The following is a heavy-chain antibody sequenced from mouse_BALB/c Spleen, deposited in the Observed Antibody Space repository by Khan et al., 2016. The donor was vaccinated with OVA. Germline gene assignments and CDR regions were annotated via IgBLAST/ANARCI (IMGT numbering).Heavy chain of an antibody. CDR2: IDPFNGGT. Sequence: VQLQQSGPELMKPGASVKISCKASGYSFTSYYIHWVKLSHGKSLEWIGYIDPFNGGTTYNQKFKGKATLTVDKSSSTAYMHLSSLTSEESAVYYCARHGYVAGFAYWGQGTLVTVSA. CDR3: ARHGYVAGFAY. J-gene: IGHJ3*01. V-gene: IGHV1S135*01. CDR1: GYSFTSYY. D-gene: IGHD2-2*01.